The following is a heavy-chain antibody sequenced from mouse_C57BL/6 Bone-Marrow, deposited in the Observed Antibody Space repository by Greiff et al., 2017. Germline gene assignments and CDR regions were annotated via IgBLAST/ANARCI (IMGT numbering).Heavy chain of an antibody. CDR2: IHPNSGST. CDR3: AIYGPNWYFDV. Sequence: QVQLQQPGAELVKPGASVKLSCKASGYTFTSYWMHWVKQRPGQGLEWIGMIHPNSGSTNYNEKFKSKATLTVAKSSSTAYMQLSSLTSEDSAVYYCAIYGPNWYFDVWGKGTTVTVSS. D-gene: IGHD1-1*02. J-gene: IGHJ1*03. CDR1: GYTFTSYW. V-gene: IGHV1-64*01.